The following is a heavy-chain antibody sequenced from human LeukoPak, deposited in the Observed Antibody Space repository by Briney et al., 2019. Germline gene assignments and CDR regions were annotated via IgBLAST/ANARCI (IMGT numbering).Heavy chain of an antibody. V-gene: IGHV1-46*01. CDR3: ATEVVTYGDSAKYFDY. CDR2: INPSGGST. CDR1: GYTFTSYY. Sequence: ASVKVSCKASGYTFTSYYMHWVRQAPGQGLEWMGIINPSGGSTSYAQKFQGRVTMTEDTSTDTAYMELSSLRSEDTAVYYCATEVVTYGDSAKYFDYWGQGTLVTVSS. J-gene: IGHJ4*02. D-gene: IGHD4-17*01.